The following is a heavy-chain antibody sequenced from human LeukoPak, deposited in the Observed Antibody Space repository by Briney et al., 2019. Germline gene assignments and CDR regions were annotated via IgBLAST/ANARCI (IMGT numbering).Heavy chain of an antibody. D-gene: IGHD1-26*01. CDR1: GASVSSASY. J-gene: IGHJ5*02. CDR3: ARSRAFNSGAFDP. Sequence: SETLSLTCTVSGASVSSASYWTWIRQPPGKGVEWIAHIYNGVNTNYNPSLKSRVAISVDTSKNQFSLRLNSVTAADTAVYYCARSRAFNSGAFDPWGQGSLVTVSS. V-gene: IGHV4-61*01. CDR2: IYNGVNT.